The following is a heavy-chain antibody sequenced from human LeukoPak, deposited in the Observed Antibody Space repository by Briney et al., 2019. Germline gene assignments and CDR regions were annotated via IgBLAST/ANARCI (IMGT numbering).Heavy chain of an antibody. D-gene: IGHD6-13*01. J-gene: IGHJ6*04. CDR2: IYHSGST. CDR1: GGSISSGGYS. CDR3: ARAKYSSSSRLYYYYGTDV. Sequence: SQTLSLTCAVSGGSISSGGYSWSWIRQPPGKGLEWIGYIYHSGSTYYNPSLKSRVTISVDRSKNQFSLKLSSVTAADTAVYYCARAKYSSSSRLYYYYGTDVWGKGTTVTVSS. V-gene: IGHV4-30-2*01.